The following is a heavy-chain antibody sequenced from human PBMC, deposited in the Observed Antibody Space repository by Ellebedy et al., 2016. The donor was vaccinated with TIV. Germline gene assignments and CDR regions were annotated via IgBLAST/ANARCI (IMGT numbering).Heavy chain of an antibody. Sequence: SQTLSLTCXVYVRSSRDYFWSWIRQSPGRGMEWIGEINANETARYSPSFASRVTISGDTAKKQASLHLTSVTAADTAVYYCARFRPHCYSDNCYKNAFEDWGPGTEVTV. CDR1: VRSSRDYF. CDR3: ARFRPHCYSDNCYKNAFED. D-gene: IGHD2/OR15-2a*01. CDR2: INANETA. V-gene: IGHV4-34*01. J-gene: IGHJ3*01.